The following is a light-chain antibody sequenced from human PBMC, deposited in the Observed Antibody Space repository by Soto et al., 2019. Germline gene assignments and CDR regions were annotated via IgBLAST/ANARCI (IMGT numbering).Light chain of an antibody. Sequence: DIQMTQSPSSLSASVVDRVTITFRASQSISSYLNWYQQKPGKAPKLLIYAASSLQSGVPSRFSGSGSGTEFTLTISSLQPDDFATYYCQHYNSYSEAFGQGTKVDI. CDR2: AAS. J-gene: IGKJ1*01. CDR1: QSISSY. V-gene: IGKV1-39*01. CDR3: QHYNSYSEA.